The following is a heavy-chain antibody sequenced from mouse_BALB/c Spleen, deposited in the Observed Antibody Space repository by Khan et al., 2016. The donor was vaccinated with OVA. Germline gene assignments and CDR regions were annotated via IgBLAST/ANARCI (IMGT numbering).Heavy chain of an antibody. CDR3: ASLDYGYAMDY. CDR2: ISYDGSN. J-gene: IGHJ4*01. V-gene: IGHV3-6*02. D-gene: IGHD1-1*01. CDR1: GYSITSGYY. Sequence: VQLKQSGPGLVKPSQSLSLTCSVTGYSITSGYYWNWIRQFPGNKLEWMGYISYDGSNNYNPSLKNRISITRDTSKNQFFLKLNSVTTEDTATYYCASLDYGYAMDYWGQGTSVTVSS.